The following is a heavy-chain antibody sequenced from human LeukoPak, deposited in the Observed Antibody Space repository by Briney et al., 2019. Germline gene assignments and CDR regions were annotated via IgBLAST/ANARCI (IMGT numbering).Heavy chain of an antibody. V-gene: IGHV6-1*01. CDR2: TYYRSKWYN. Sequence: SQTLSLTCAISGDSVSSKSATWNWIRQSPSRGLEWLGRTYYRSKWYNDYAVSVKSRLTINPDTSKNQFSLQLNSVTPEDTAVYYCARVVSGELFLNWFDPWGQGTLVTVSS. CDR1: GDSVSSKSAT. D-gene: IGHD3-10*02. J-gene: IGHJ5*02. CDR3: ARVVSGELFLNWFDP.